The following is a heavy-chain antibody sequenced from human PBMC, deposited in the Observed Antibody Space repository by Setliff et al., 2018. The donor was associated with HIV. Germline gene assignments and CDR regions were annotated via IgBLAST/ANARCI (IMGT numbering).Heavy chain of an antibody. CDR1: GFTFSSYS. D-gene: IGHD3-22*01. J-gene: IGHJ4*02. CDR3: ARDGDYYDTPTTS. CDR2: ISSSSSYI. Sequence: GGSLRLSCAASGFTFSSYSMNWVRQAPGKGLEWVSSISSSSSYIYYADSVKGRFTISRDNAKRSLYLEMKNLRGEDTAVYYCARDGDYYDTPTTSWGQGTLVTVSS. V-gene: IGHV3-21*01.